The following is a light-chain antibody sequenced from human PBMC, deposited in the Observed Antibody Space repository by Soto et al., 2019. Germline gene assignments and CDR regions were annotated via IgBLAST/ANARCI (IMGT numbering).Light chain of an antibody. J-gene: IGLJ3*02. Sequence: QSALTQPASVSGSPGQSITISCTGTNSDVGRYNYVSWYQQQPGKAPKLIIHEANKRPSGVSDRFSGSVSGNTASLTISGLQAEDEADYYCCSYEGSEIWVFGGGTKLTVL. CDR2: EAN. CDR3: CSYEGSEIWV. CDR1: NSDVGRYNY. V-gene: IGLV2-23*01.